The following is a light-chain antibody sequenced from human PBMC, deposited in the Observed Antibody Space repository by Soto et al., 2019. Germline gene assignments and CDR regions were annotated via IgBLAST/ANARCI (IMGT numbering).Light chain of an antibody. V-gene: IGLV2-14*01. CDR1: SSDVGGYNY. Sequence: QSVLTQPASVSGSPGQSITISCTGTSSDVGGYNYVSWYQQHPGKAPKLMIYGVSNRPSGVSNRFSGSKSGNTASLTISGLQAEDEADYYCNSYTSSSTHVFGAGTKVTVL. CDR3: NSYTSSSTHV. J-gene: IGLJ1*01. CDR2: GVS.